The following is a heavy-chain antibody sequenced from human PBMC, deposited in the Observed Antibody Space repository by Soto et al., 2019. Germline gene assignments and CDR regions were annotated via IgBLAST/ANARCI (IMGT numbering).Heavy chain of an antibody. Sequence: QVQLVQSGAEVKKPGASVKVSCKASGYTFTNFGISWVRQAPGQGLEWMGWISADNGNTNYAQNFQGRVTMTTDTSTIKAYMELRSLRSDDTAVYNCERGGTPIDYWGQGTLVTVSS. CDR1: GYTFTNFG. D-gene: IGHD3-16*01. J-gene: IGHJ4*02. V-gene: IGHV1-18*01. CDR3: ERGGTPIDY. CDR2: ISADNGNT.